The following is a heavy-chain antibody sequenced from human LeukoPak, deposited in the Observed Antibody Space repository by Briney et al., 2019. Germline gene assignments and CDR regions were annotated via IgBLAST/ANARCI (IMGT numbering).Heavy chain of an antibody. V-gene: IGHV3-7*01. Sequence: PGGSLRLSCAASGFTFSSYNMDWVRQAPGKGLEWVANIKQDGSEKYYVDSVKGRFTISRDNAKNSLYLQMNSLRAEDTAVYYCARAEGGSVVVPAAIRYWGQGTLVTVSS. CDR2: IKQDGSEK. CDR3: ARAEGGSVVVPAAIRY. J-gene: IGHJ4*02. CDR1: GFTFSSYN. D-gene: IGHD2-2*01.